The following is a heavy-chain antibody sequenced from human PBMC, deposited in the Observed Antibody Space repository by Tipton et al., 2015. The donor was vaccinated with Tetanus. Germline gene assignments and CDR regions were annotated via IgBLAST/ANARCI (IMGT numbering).Heavy chain of an antibody. CDR2: INHSGST. CDR1: GGSFSGYY. J-gene: IGHJ6*02. Sequence: GLVKPSETLSLICGVYGGSFSGYYWSWIRQPPGKGLEWIGEINHSGSTNYNPSLKSRVTISVDTSKNQFSLRLSSVTAADTAVYYCARRREWVATGTYGMDVWGQGTTVTVSS. V-gene: IGHV4-34*01. D-gene: IGHD5-12*01. CDR3: ARRREWVATGTYGMDV.